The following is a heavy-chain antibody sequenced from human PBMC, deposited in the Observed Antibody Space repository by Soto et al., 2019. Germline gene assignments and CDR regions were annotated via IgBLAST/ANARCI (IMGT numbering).Heavy chain of an antibody. V-gene: IGHV4-34*01. CDR1: GGSFSGYY. J-gene: IGHJ4*02. D-gene: IGHD3-16*02. CDR3: ARGPPRSFRFDY. CDR2: INHSGST. Sequence: SETLSLTCAVYGGSFSGYYCSWIRQPPGKGLEWIGEINHSGSTNYNPSLKSRVTISVDTSKNQFSLKLSSVTAADTAVYYCARGPPRSFRFDYWGQGTLVTVSS.